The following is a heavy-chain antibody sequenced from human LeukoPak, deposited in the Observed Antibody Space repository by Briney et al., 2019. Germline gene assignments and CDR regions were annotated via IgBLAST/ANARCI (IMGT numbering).Heavy chain of an antibody. CDR2: IYTSGST. CDR3: ARRRSRSGGSLDY. D-gene: IGHD2-15*01. Sequence: SETLSLACTVSGGSISSYYWSWIRQPPGKGLEWIGYIYTSGSTNYNPSLKSRVTISVDTSKNHFSLKLSSVTAADTAVYYCARRRSRSGGSLDYWGQGTLVTVSS. J-gene: IGHJ4*02. CDR1: GGSISSYY. V-gene: IGHV4-4*09.